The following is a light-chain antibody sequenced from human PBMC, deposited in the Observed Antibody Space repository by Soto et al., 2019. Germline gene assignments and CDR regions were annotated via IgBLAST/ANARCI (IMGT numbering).Light chain of an antibody. CDR2: GAS. Sequence: EIVMTQSPATLSVSPGERATLSCRASQSVGSNLAWYQQKPGQAPRLLIYGASTSATGVQAKFSGFGSGTDSTLTISSLQSEDFAVHSCQQYNNWPFTFGQGTKLEIK. CDR3: QQYNNWPFT. J-gene: IGKJ2*01. CDR1: QSVGSN. V-gene: IGKV3-15*01.